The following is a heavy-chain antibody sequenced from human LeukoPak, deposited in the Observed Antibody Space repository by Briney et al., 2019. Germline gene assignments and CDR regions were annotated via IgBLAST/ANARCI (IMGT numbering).Heavy chain of an antibody. Sequence: SVKVSCKASGGTFSSYAISWVRQAPGQGLEWMGRIIPILGIANYAQKLQGRVTMTTDTSTSTAYMDLRSLRSDDTAVYYCARDGEWLDDYWGQGTLVTVSS. CDR3: ARDGEWLDDY. J-gene: IGHJ4*02. CDR2: IIPILGIA. CDR1: GGTFSSYA. V-gene: IGHV1-69*04. D-gene: IGHD3-3*01.